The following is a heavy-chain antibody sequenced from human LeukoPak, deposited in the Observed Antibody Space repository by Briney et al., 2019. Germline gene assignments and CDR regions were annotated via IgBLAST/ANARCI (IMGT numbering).Heavy chain of an antibody. CDR2: IYYSGST. CDR3: ARPRSGSYGGTWFDP. V-gene: IGHV4-39*01. D-gene: IGHD1-26*01. CDR1: GGSISSSSYY. Sequence: SETLSLTCTVSGGSISSSSYYWGWIRQPPGKGLEWIGSIYYSGSTYYNPSLKSRVTISVDTSKNQFSLKLSSVTAADTAVYYCARPRSGSYGGTWFDPWGQGTLVTVSS. J-gene: IGHJ5*02.